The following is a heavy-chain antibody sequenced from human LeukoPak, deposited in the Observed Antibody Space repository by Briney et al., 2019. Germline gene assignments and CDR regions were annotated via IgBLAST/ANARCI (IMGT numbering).Heavy chain of an antibody. D-gene: IGHD6-19*01. CDR3: ARGENRYTNGWEIDY. V-gene: IGHV1-69*02. J-gene: IGHJ4*02. CDR2: IIPMLGIA. Sequence: SVQVSCKASGGTFSSYSITWVRQAPGQGLEWMGRIIPMLGIANYAQKFQGRVTITADKSTSTAYMELSSLRSEDTAVYYCARGENRYTNGWEIDYWGQGTLVTVSS. CDR1: GGTFSSYS.